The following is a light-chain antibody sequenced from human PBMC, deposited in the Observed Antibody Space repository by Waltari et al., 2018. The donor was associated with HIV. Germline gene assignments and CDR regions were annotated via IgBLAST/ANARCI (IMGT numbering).Light chain of an antibody. Sequence: YVLTQPPSVSVAPGATARISCWADNIGSKVVHWYQQKPRQAPVLVIYDDSDRASGIPDRFSGSNSDNTATLTISRVEDGDEADYYCQVWDNSSDHPGVFGTGTEVTVL. CDR1: NIGSKV. V-gene: IGLV3-21*04. CDR3: QVWDNSSDHPGV. CDR2: DDS. J-gene: IGLJ1*01.